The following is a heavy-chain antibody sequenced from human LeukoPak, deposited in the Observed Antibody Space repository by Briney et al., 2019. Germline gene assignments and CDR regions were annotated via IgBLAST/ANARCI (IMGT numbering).Heavy chain of an antibody. CDR3: AKLFSGSFDI. Sequence: SETPSLTCTVSGDSINSQYWSWIRQPPGKGLEWIGYIYSSGSTNYNPSLKSRVTISVDTSKNQFSLKLSSVTAADTAAYYCAKLFSGSFDIWGQGTMVTVSS. CDR1: GDSINSQY. J-gene: IGHJ3*02. CDR2: IYSSGST. D-gene: IGHD3-10*01. V-gene: IGHV4-59*08.